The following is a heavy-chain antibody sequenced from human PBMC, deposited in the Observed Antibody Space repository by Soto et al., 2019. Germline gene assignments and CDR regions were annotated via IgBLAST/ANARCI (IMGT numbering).Heavy chain of an antibody. D-gene: IGHD4-17*01. CDR1: GGSINSYY. CDR2: IYYSGST. V-gene: IGHV4-59*01. CDR3: ARDVATVFFDY. J-gene: IGHJ4*02. Sequence: QVQLQESGPGLVKPSETLSLTCTVSGGSINSYYWSWIRQPPGKGLEWIGYIYYSGSTNYNPSLKSRVTLSVDTSKNQFSLKLSSVTAADTAVYYCARDVATVFFDYWGQGTLVTVSS.